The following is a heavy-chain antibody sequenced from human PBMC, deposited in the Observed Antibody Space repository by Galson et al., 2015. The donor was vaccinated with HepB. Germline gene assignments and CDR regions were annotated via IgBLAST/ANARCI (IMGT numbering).Heavy chain of an antibody. Sequence: SLRLSCAASGFTFRNNYMQWIRQAPGKGLVWVSYISSDGTNIRYADSVKGRFTISRDNAKYSRYFQMNSLRAEDTAVYYCPRRSEAYDSYGMDVWCRGTTFTVPS. V-gene: IGHV3-11*04. CDR3: PRRSEAYDSYGMDV. D-gene: IGHD5-12*01. CDR2: ISSDGTNI. J-gene: IGHJ6*02. CDR1: GFTFRNNY.